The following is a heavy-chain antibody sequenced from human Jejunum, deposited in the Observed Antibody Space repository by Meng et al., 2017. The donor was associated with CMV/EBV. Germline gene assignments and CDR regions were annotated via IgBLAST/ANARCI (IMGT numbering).Heavy chain of an antibody. Sequence: ASGSRLVRFVIGWVRHMPGTGLEWMGIIYPRDSDTRYSPSFQGQVTISADKSISTAYLQWSSLKASDTAVYYCVRHIPTGAGPFDPWGQGTLVTVSS. CDR2: IYPRDSDT. CDR3: VRHIPTGAGPFDP. D-gene: IGHD1-1*01. CDR1: GSRLVRFV. V-gene: IGHV5-51*01. J-gene: IGHJ5*02.